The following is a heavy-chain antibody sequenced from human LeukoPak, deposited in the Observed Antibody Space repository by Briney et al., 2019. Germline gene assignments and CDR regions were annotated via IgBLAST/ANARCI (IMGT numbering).Heavy chain of an antibody. D-gene: IGHD1-14*01. Sequence: PSETLSLTCAVSGGSISSSNWWSWVRQPPGKGLGGIVEMYHSGSTNYNPSLNSRVTISVDKSKNQFSLKLSSVTAANTAVYYCARAVGIADAFDIWGQGTMVTVSS. CDR3: ARAVGIADAFDI. V-gene: IGHV4-4*02. J-gene: IGHJ3*02. CDR1: GGSISSSNW. CDR2: MYHSGST.